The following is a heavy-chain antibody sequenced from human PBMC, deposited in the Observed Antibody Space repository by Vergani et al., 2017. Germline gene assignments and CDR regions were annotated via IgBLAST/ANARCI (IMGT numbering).Heavy chain of an antibody. V-gene: IGHV3-30*03. CDR1: GFTFSSYG. D-gene: IGHD3-16*02. J-gene: IGHJ3*02. CDR2: ISYDGSNK. CDR3: AIPFRELSEEAFDI. Sequence: QVQLVESGGGVVQPGRSLRLSCAASGFTFSSYGMHWVRQAPGKGLEWVAVISYDGSNKYYADSVKGRFTISRDNSKNTLYLQMNSLRAEDTAVYYCAIPFRELSEEAFDIWGQGTMVTVSS.